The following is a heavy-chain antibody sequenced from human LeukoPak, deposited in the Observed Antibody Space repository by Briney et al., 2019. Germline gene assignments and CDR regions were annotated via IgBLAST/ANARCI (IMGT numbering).Heavy chain of an antibody. CDR1: GYTFTDYY. CDR3: ATGLGYCSSTSCPDY. J-gene: IGHJ4*02. CDR2: VDPEDGET. D-gene: IGHD2-2*01. V-gene: IGHV1-69-2*01. Sequence: ASVKVSCKVSGYTFTDYYMHWVQQAPGKGLEWMGLVDPEDGETIYAEKFQGRVTITADTSTDTAYMELSSLRSEDTAVYYCATGLGYCSSTSCPDYWGQGTLDTVSS.